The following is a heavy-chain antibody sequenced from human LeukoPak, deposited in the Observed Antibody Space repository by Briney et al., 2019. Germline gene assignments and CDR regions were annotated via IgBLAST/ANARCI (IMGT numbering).Heavy chain of an antibody. V-gene: IGHV4-30-4*08. J-gene: IGHJ6*03. CDR3: ARELRYCSGGSCYDYYYYYYIDV. Sequence: SQTLSLTCTVSGGSISSGDYYWRWIRQPPGTGLEWIGYIYYSGSTYYNPSLKSRVTISVDTSKNQFSLKLSSVTAADTAVYYCARELRYCSGGSCYDYYYYYYIDVWGKGTTVTVSS. CDR2: IYYSGST. D-gene: IGHD2-15*01. CDR1: GGSISSGDYY.